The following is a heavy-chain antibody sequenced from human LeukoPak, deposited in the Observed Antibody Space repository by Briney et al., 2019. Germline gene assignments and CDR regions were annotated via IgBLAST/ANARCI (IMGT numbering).Heavy chain of an antibody. CDR2: IYYSGST. J-gene: IGHJ5*02. V-gene: IGHV4-59*01. D-gene: IGHD1-14*01. CDR1: GGSISSYY. CDR3: ARVTSRLGWFDP. Sequence: SETLSLTCTVSGGSISSYYWSWIRQPPGKVLEWIGYIYYSGSTNYNPSLKSRVTISVDTSKNQFSLKLSSVTAADTAVYYCARVTSRLGWFDPWGQGTLVTVPS.